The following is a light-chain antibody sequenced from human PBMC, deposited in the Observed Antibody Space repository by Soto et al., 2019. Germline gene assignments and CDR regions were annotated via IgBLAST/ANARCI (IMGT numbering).Light chain of an antibody. CDR1: QSVSSD. V-gene: IGKV3-11*01. J-gene: IGKJ4*01. Sequence: EIVLTQSPATLSLSPGERATHSCRASQSVSSDLAWYQQRPGQAPRLLIYDASNRAPGIPARFSGSGSGTDFTLTISSLEPEDFAVYYCQHRSNWPITFGGGTRVEIK. CDR3: QHRSNWPIT. CDR2: DAS.